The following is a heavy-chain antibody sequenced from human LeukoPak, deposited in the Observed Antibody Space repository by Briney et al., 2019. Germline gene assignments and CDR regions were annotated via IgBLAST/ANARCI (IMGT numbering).Heavy chain of an antibody. V-gene: IGHV3-21*01. D-gene: IGHD6-6*01. CDR3: ARDGSIAARGVGGAFDI. Sequence: GGSLRLSCAASGFTFSSYSMNWVRQAPGKGLEWVSSISSSSSYIYYADSVKGRFTISRDNAKNSLYLQMNSLRAEDTAVYYCARDGSIAARGVGGAFDIWGQGTMVTVSS. CDR1: GFTFSSYS. J-gene: IGHJ3*02. CDR2: ISSSSSYI.